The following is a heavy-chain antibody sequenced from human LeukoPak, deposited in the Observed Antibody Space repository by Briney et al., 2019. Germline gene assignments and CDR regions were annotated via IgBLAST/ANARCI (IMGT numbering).Heavy chain of an antibody. J-gene: IGHJ3*02. CDR3: AKDIQGYNWNDAGGAFDI. V-gene: IGHV3-9*01. D-gene: IGHD1-20*01. Sequence: GGSLRLSCAASGFSFDDYAMHWVRQAPGKGLEWVSGISWNSGSIGYADSVKARFTISRDNAKNPLYMQMNSLRAEDTALYYCAKDIQGYNWNDAGGAFDIWGQGTMVTVSS. CDR1: GFSFDDYA. CDR2: ISWNSGSI.